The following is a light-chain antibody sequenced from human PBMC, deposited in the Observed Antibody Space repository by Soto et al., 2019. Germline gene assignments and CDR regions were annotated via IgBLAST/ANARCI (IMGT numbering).Light chain of an antibody. CDR2: DAS. CDR3: LQYDDPPYT. V-gene: IGKV1-33*01. J-gene: IGKJ2*01. CDR1: QDITNF. Sequence: DIQMTQSPSSLSASVGDRVTIACQASQDITNFLNWYQQKPGKAPKLLIYDASNLETGVPSRFSGRGSGKDFTFTISSLQPEDFATYYCLQYDDPPYTFGQGTKLEIK.